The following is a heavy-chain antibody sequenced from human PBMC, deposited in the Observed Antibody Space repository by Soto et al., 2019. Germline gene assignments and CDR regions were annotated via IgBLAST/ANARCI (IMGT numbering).Heavy chain of an antibody. CDR1: GFTFSSYA. V-gene: IGHV3-30-3*01. J-gene: IGHJ6*02. CDR3: ARDGDTAMVQYYYYGMDV. CDR2: ISYDGSNK. D-gene: IGHD5-18*01. Sequence: QVQLVESGGGVVQPGRSLRLSCAASGFTFSSYAMHWVRQAPGKGLEWVAVISYDGSNKYYADSVKGRFTISRDNSKNTLYLQMNSLRAEDTAVYYCARDGDTAMVQYYYYGMDVWGQGTTVTVSS.